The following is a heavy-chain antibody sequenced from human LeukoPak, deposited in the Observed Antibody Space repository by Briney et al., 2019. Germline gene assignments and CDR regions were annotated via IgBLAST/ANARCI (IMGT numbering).Heavy chain of an antibody. CDR1: GFTFSKYW. D-gene: IGHD6-19*01. V-gene: IGHV3-74*01. CDR3: AKDLEQSYSGWSASYDA. CDR2: INTDGTVT. Sequence: GGSLRLSCAASGFTFSKYWMLWVRQAPGKGLESVSRINTDGTVTTYADSVKGRFTISRVNSKSSIYLQMNSLRAEDTAIYYCAKDLEQSYSGWSASYDAWGQGTLVTVSS. J-gene: IGHJ5*02.